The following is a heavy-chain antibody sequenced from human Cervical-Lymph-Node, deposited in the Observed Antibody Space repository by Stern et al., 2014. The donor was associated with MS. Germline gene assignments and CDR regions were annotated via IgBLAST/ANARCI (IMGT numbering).Heavy chain of an antibody. CDR1: GDSTSSTSYF. Sequence: QVQLVQSGPGLVKPSETLSLTCTVSGDSTSSTSYFWGWIRQPPGKGLEWIGNIYYSGSTYYNPSLKSRVTISVDTSKNHFSLKRSSVTAADTAVYYCARLQIVATIPTWYYFDYWGQGTLVTVSS. CDR3: ARLQIVATIPTWYYFDY. CDR2: IYYSGST. J-gene: IGHJ4*02. D-gene: IGHD5-12*01. V-gene: IGHV4-39*02.